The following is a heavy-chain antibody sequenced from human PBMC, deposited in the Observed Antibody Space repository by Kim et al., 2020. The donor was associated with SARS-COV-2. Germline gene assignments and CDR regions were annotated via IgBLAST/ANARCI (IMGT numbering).Heavy chain of an antibody. D-gene: IGHD3-10*01. V-gene: IGHV1-58*02. CDR1: GFTFTSSA. J-gene: IGHJ4*02. Sequence: SVKVSCKASGFTFTSSAMQWVRQARGQRLEWIGWIVVGSGNTNYAQKFQERVTITRDMSTSTAYMELSSLRSEDTAVYYCAAAYYYGSGSPPPPFDYWGQGTLVTVSS. CDR2: IVVGSGNT. CDR3: AAAYYYGSGSPPPPFDY.